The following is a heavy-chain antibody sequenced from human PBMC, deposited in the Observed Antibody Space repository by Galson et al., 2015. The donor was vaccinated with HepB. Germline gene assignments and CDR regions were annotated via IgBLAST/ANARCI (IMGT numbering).Heavy chain of an antibody. Sequence: SLRLSCAASGFTFSSYSMNWVRQAPGKGLEWVSYISSSSSTIYYADSVKGRFTISRDNAKNSLYPQMNSLRAEDTAVYYCARGIVVVTAIHFDYWGQGTLVTVSS. D-gene: IGHD2-21*02. CDR3: ARGIVVVTAIHFDY. J-gene: IGHJ4*02. CDR1: GFTFSSYS. CDR2: ISSSSSTI. V-gene: IGHV3-48*01.